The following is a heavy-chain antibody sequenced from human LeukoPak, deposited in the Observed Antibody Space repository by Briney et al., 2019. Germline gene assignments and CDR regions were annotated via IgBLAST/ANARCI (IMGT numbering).Heavy chain of an antibody. Sequence: AVTVSSRASGGTFISYAISWVRQAPGQGGEGMGGITPILGIANYTQKFQGRLSITPHQSPTTAYMELSSLRSEHTAVYYCASRLVGAIPRPFAYWGQGTLVTVSS. D-gene: IGHD1-26*01. CDR3: ASRLVGAIPRPFAY. CDR2: ITPILGIA. J-gene: IGHJ4*02. V-gene: IGHV1-69*10. CDR1: GGTFISYA.